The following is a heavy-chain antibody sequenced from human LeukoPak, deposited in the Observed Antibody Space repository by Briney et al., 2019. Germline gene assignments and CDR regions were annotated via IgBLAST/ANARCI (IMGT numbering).Heavy chain of an antibody. CDR2: IYSGGST. Sequence: GGSLRLSCAASGFTFSFYAMSWVRQAPGKGLEWVSVIYSGGSTYYADSVKGRFTISRDNSKNTLYLQMNSLRAEDTAVYYCARDLLSGSYGGMDVWGQGTTVTVSS. V-gene: IGHV3-53*01. D-gene: IGHD1-26*01. J-gene: IGHJ6*02. CDR1: GFTFSFYA. CDR3: ARDLLSGSYGGMDV.